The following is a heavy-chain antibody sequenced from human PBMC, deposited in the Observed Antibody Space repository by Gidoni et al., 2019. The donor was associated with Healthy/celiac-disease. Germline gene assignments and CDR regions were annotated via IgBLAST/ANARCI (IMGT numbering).Heavy chain of an antibody. J-gene: IGHJ3*02. CDR3: ARDRAGLEWLLNFVGAFDI. D-gene: IGHD3-3*01. Sequence: GAEVKKPGASVKVSCKASGYTFTSYGISWVRQAPGQGLEWMGWISAYNGNTNYAQKLQGRVTMTTDTSTSTAYMELRSLRSDDTAVYYCARDRAGLEWLLNFVGAFDIWGQGTMVTVSS. V-gene: IGHV1-18*04. CDR1: GYTFTSYG. CDR2: ISAYNGNT.